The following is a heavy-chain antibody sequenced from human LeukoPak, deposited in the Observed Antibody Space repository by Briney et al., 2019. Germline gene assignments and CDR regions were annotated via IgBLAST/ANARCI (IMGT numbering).Heavy chain of an antibody. CDR2: ISGSGGST. D-gene: IGHD4-17*01. CDR3: AKDPLSVTTRFDY. J-gene: IGHJ4*02. V-gene: IGHV3-23*01. CDR1: GFTFSSYA. Sequence: GGSLRLSCAASGFTFSSYAMSWVRQAPGKGLEWVSAISGSGGSTYYADSVKGRFTISRDNSKNTLYLQMSSLRAEDTAVYYCAKDPLSVTTRFDYWGQGTLVTVSS.